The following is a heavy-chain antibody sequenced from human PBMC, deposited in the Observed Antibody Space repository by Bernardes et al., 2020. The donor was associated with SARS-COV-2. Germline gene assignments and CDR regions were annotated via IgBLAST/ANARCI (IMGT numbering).Heavy chain of an antibody. D-gene: IGHD2-2*01. Sequence: TLSLTCTVSGGSISSYYWSWIRQPAGKGLEWIGRIYTSGSTNYNPSLKSRVTMSVDTSKNQFSLKLSSVTAADTAVYYCARENIVVVPAAILYYYMDVWGKGTTVTVSS. CDR1: GGSISSYY. CDR2: IYTSGST. CDR3: ARENIVVVPAAILYYYMDV. V-gene: IGHV4-4*07. J-gene: IGHJ6*03.